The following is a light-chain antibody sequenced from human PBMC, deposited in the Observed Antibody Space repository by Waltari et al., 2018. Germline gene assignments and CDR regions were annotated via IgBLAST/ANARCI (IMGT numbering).Light chain of an antibody. J-gene: IGKJ2*01. Sequence: EIVLTQSPGTLSLSPGERATLSCRGSQSVSRNFLAWYQQQPGQAPRLLIYGASSRATDVPDRFSGSGSGSDFTLTITRLVPEDFAMYYCHQYANSPVTFGQGTKLEI. CDR1: QSVSRNF. CDR3: HQYANSPVT. CDR2: GAS. V-gene: IGKV3-20*01.